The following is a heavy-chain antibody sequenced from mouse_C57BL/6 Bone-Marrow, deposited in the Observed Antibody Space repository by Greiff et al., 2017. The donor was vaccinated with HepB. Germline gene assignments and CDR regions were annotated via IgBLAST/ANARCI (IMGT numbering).Heavy chain of an antibody. CDR1: GYTFTSYW. Sequence: VQLQQPGAELVKPGASVKMSCKASGYTFTSYWITWVKQRPGQGLEWIGDIYPGSGSTNYNEKFKSKATLTVDTSSSTAYMQLSSLTSEDSAVYYCARWIYYDYDGFAYWGQGTLVTVSA. V-gene: IGHV1-55*01. CDR3: ARWIYYDYDGFAY. D-gene: IGHD2-4*01. J-gene: IGHJ3*01. CDR2: IYPGSGST.